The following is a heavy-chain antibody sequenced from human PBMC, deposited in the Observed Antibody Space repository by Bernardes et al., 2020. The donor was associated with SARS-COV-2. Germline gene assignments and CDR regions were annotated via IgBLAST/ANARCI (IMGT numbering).Heavy chain of an antibody. CDR2: LVGSGGST. D-gene: IGHD3-3*01. V-gene: IGHV3-23*01. J-gene: IGHJ4*02. Sequence: GYLRLSCTASGFTFISSAMIWVRQAPWKGLEWVSALVGSGGSTYYADSVKGRFTISRDNSKNTLYLQMNSLRAEDTAVYYCAKREYYDFWSGPIDYWGQGTLVTVSS. CDR3: AKREYYDFWSGPIDY. CDR1: GFTFISSA.